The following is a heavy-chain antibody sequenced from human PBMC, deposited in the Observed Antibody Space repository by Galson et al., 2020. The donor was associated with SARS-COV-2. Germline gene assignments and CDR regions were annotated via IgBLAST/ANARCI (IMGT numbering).Heavy chain of an antibody. CDR3: ARDLLNAFDV. J-gene: IGHJ3*01. CDR1: GIIVGSHY. CDR2: LHSGGGT. Sequence: QLGASLKISCAASGIIVGSHYMSWVRQAPGTGLEWVSVLHSGGGTYYADSVKGRFTVSRDNSKNTLYLQMNSLRPDDTAVYYCARDLLNAFDVWGQGTMVTVSS. V-gene: IGHV3-53*05.